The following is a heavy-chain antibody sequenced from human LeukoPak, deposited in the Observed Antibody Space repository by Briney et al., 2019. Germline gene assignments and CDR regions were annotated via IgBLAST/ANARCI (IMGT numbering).Heavy chain of an antibody. V-gene: IGHV3-30*04. J-gene: IGHJ3*02. CDR3: AREGYCSSTSCQIDAFDI. CDR1: GFTFSSYA. Sequence: GGSLRLSCAASGFTFSSYAMHWVRRAPGKGLEWVAVISYDGSNKYYADSVKGRFTISRDNSKNTLYLQMNSLRAEDTAVYYCAREGYCSSTSCQIDAFDIWGQGTMVTVSS. D-gene: IGHD2-2*01. CDR2: ISYDGSNK.